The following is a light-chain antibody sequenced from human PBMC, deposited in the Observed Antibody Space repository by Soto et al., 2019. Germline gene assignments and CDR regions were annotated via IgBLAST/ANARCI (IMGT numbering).Light chain of an antibody. Sequence: DIQMTQSPSTLSASVGDRVTITCRASLSISSWFGWYQQKPGKAHKLLFYKASSLESGVPSSFSGSGSGTEFTLTISSLQPDDFATYYCQQFNDYPLTFGGGTKVEIK. V-gene: IGKV1-5*03. CDR1: LSISSW. CDR3: QQFNDYPLT. CDR2: KAS. J-gene: IGKJ4*01.